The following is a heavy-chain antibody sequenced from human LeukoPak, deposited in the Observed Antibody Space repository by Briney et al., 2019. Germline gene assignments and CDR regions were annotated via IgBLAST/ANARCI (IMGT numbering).Heavy chain of an antibody. D-gene: IGHD3-10*01. V-gene: IGHV1-2*02. CDR2: INPNSGGT. CDR1: GYTFSGYY. CDR3: ALIGDHAWFDP. J-gene: IGHJ5*02. Sequence: GASVKVSCKASGYTFSGYYIFWVRRAPGQGLEWMGWINPNSGGTNYAQEFQGRVTMTRDTSITTAYMELSTLRSDDTAVYYCALIGDHAWFDPWSQGTLVTVSS.